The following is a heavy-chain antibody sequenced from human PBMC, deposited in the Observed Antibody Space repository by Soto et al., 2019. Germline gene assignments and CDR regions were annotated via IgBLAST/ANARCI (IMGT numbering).Heavy chain of an antibody. V-gene: IGHV2-5*02. D-gene: IGHD6-19*01. CDR2: IYWDDDK. CDR3: AHRRGSSADSSGWYHY. Sequence: QITLKESGPTLVKPTQTLTLTCTFSGFSLSTSGVGVGWIRQPPGKALEWLALIYWDDDKRYSPSLKSRLTITKDTSKNQVVLTMTNMDPVDTATYYCAHRRGSSADSSGWYHYWGQGTLVTVSS. CDR1: GFSLSTSGVG. J-gene: IGHJ4*02.